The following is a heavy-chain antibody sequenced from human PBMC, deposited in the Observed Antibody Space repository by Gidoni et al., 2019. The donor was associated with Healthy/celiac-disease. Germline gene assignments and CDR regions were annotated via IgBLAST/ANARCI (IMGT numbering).Heavy chain of an antibody. J-gene: IGHJ4*02. CDR2: IVVGSGNT. CDR3: AAGKIAVAGKFDY. Sequence: HMQLVQSGPEVKKPGTSVKVSCKASGFTFTSSPMQWVRQARGQRLEWIGWIVVGSGNTNYARKFQERVTITRDMSTSTAYMELSSLRSEDTAVYYCAAGKIAVAGKFDYWGQGTLVTVSS. D-gene: IGHD6-19*01. V-gene: IGHV1-58*02. CDR1: GFTFTSSP.